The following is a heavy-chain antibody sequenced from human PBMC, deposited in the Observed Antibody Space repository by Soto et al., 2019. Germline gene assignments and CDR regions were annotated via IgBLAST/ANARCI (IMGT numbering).Heavy chain of an antibody. D-gene: IGHD6-13*01. Sequence: QVQLVQSGAEVKKPGASVKVSCKASGYTFTSYGISWVRQAPGQGLEWMGWISAYNGNTNYAQKLQGRVTMTTDTFTSTAYMELRSLRSDDTAVYYCARDKTIAAAGLYYYYGMDVWGQGTTVTVSS. CDR3: ARDKTIAAAGLYYYYGMDV. J-gene: IGHJ6*02. CDR2: ISAYNGNT. V-gene: IGHV1-18*01. CDR1: GYTFTSYG.